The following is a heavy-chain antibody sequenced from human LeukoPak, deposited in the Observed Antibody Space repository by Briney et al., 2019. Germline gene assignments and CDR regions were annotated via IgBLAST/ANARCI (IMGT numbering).Heavy chain of an antibody. J-gene: IGHJ3*02. CDR2: IYTSGST. D-gene: IGHD6-13*01. V-gene: IGHV4-4*07. Sequence: SETLSLTCTVSGGSISSYYWSWIRQPAGKGLEWIGRIYTSGSTNYNPSLKSRVTMSVDTSKNQFSLKLSSVTAADTAVYYCARDHSSSWPSVGAFDIWGQGTMVTVSS. CDR1: GGSISSYY. CDR3: ARDHSSSWPSVGAFDI.